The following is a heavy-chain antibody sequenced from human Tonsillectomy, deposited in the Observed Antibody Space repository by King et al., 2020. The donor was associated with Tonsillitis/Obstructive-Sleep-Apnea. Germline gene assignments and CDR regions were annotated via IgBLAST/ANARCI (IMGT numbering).Heavy chain of an antibody. CDR2: ISSSSSYT. J-gene: IGHJ4*02. CDR1: GFTFSDYY. V-gene: IGHV3-11*06. D-gene: IGHD6-13*01. CDR3: ARVPYSSGWYNFDY. Sequence: VQLVESGGGLVKPGGSLRISCAASGFTFSDYYMSWIRQAPGKGLEWISYISSSSSYTNYADSVKGRFTISRDNAKNSLYLQMHSLRAEDTAVYYCARVPYSSGWYNFDYWGQGTLVTVSS.